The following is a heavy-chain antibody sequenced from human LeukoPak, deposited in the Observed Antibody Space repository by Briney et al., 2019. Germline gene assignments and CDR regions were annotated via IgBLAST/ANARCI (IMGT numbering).Heavy chain of an antibody. J-gene: IGHJ4*02. V-gene: IGHV3-30-3*01. CDR3: ARSSSPDQSYFDY. Sequence: GGSLRLSCAASGFTFSSYAMHWVRQAPGKGLEWVAVISYDGSNKYYANSVKGRFTISRDNSKNTLYLQMNSLRAEDTAVYYCARSSSPDQSYFDYGGQGTLVTVSS. CDR1: GFTFSSYA. CDR2: ISYDGSNK. D-gene: IGHD6-6*01.